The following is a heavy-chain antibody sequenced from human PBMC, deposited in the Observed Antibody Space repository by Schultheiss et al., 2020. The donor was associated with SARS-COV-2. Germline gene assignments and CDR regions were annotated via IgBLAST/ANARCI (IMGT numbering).Heavy chain of an antibody. V-gene: IGHV1-2*02. CDR1: GYTFASYD. Sequence: ASVKVSCKASGYTFASYDISWVRQAPGQGLEWMGWINPNSGGTNYAQKFQGRVTMTRDTSISTAYMELSRLRSDDTALYYCARVVGRAYSNYAYAPYYFDYWGQGTLVTVSS. CDR2: INPNSGGT. CDR3: ARVVGRAYSNYAYAPYYFDY. D-gene: IGHD4-11*01. J-gene: IGHJ4*02.